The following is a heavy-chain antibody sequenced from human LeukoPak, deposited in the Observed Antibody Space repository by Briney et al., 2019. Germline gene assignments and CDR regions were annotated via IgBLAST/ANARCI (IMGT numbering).Heavy chain of an antibody. Sequence: SQTLSLTCAISGDSVPSNTAAWNWIRQSPSRGLEWLGRTYYRSKWFRDYAVSVKSRITIDADTSKNQFSLQLNSVTPEDTAVYYCARKGTVTTPFDYWGQGILVTVSS. CDR2: TYYRSKWFR. CDR1: GDSVPSNTAA. J-gene: IGHJ4*02. D-gene: IGHD4-11*01. V-gene: IGHV6-1*01. CDR3: ARKGTVTTPFDY.